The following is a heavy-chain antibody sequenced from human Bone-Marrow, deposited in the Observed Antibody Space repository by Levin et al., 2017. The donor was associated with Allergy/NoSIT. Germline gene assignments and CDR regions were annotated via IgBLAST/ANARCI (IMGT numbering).Heavy chain of an antibody. CDR2: ISYDGKHQ. CDR1: KYPFSDYA. J-gene: IGHJ4*02. CDR3: ARSPSGSYAYPDY. D-gene: IGHD3-16*01. V-gene: IGHV3-30*09. Sequence: GGSLRLSCAASKYPFSDYAMHWIRQAPGKGLEWVAVISYDGKHQAYADSVKGRFAISRDNSRDTAYLQMNSLRPEDTAVYFCARSPSGSYAYPDYWGQGTLVTVSS.